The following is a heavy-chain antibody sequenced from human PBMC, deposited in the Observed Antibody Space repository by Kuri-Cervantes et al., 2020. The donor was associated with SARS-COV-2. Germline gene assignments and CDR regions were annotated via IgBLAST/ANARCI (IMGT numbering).Heavy chain of an antibody. CDR1: GFTFSGYY. V-gene: IGHV3-11*06. D-gene: IGHD6-13*01. Sequence: GGSLRLSCAASGFTFSGYYMSWIRQAPGKGLEWVSYISSSSSYTNYADSVKGRFTISRDNAKNSLYLQMNSLRAEDTAVYYCARDRLPTEVAAAFVYYYYGMDVWGQGTTVTVSS. CDR2: ISSSSSYT. J-gene: IGHJ6*02. CDR3: ARDRLPTEVAAAFVYYYYGMDV.